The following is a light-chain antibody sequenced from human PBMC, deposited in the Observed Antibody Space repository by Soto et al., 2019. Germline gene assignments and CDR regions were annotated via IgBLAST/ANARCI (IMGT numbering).Light chain of an antibody. CDR2: QVS. CDR1: SSDIGGFYY. Sequence: QSVLTQPASVSGSPGQSITISCTGTSSDIGGFYYVSWYQHHPGKDHKLMIYQVSNRPSGVSNRFSGSKSGNTASLTISGLQAEDEADYFCSSYSSSSTFYVFGAGTKVTV. V-gene: IGLV2-14*01. CDR3: SSYSSSSTFYV. J-gene: IGLJ1*01.